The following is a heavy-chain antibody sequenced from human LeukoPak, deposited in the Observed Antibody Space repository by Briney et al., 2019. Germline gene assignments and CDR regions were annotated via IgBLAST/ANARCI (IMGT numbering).Heavy chain of an antibody. V-gene: IGHV3-23*01. CDR2: ISGSGSST. Sequence: GGSLRLSCAASGFIFSSYGLSWVRQAPGKGLEWVSGISGSGSSTYYADSVKGRFTISRDNSKSTLYLQMNSLRAEDTAVYYYAKDLYGSGWYYFDYWGQGTLVTVSS. D-gene: IGHD6-19*01. J-gene: IGHJ4*02. CDR1: GFIFSSYG. CDR3: AKDLYGSGWYYFDY.